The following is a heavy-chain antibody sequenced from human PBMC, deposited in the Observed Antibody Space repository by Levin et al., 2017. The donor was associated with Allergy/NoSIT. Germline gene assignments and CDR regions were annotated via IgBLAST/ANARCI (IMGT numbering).Heavy chain of an antibody. CDR2: IYYSGST. CDR3: ARPRGHSYGPIDY. Sequence: SETLSLTCTVSGGSISSSSYYWGWIRQPPGKGLEWIGSIYYSGSTYYNPSLKSRVTISVDTSKNQFSLKLSSVTAADTAVYYCARPRGHSYGPIDYWGQGTLVTVSS. V-gene: IGHV4-39*01. D-gene: IGHD5-18*01. CDR1: GGSISSSSYY. J-gene: IGHJ4*02.